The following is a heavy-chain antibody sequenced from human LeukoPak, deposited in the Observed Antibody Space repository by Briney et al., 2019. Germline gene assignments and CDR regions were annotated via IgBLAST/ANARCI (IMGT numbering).Heavy chain of an antibody. CDR2: IFYSGST. CDR3: ARGARAGYNLEPFDY. D-gene: IGHD5-24*01. V-gene: IGHV4-39*01. J-gene: IGHJ4*02. Sequence: SETLSLTCTVSGGSIRSSSYYWGWIRQPPGKGLEWIGSIFYSGSTYYNPSLKSRVTISVDTSKNQFSLKLSSVTAADTAVYYCARGARAGYNLEPFDYWGQGTLVTVSS. CDR1: GGSIRSSSYY.